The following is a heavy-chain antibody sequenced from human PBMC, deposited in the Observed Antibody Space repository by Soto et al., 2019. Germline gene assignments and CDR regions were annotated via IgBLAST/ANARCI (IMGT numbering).Heavy chain of an antibody. J-gene: IGHJ4*02. V-gene: IGHV3-23*01. CDR2: ISGGGGNT. CDR3: AKTGGSYVYYFDY. CDR1: GFTFRSYA. D-gene: IGHD1-26*01. Sequence: GGSLRLSCAASGFTFRSYAMSWVRQAPGKGLEWVSAISGGGGNTYYGDSVRGRFTISRDNSKNTLSLQMNSLRAEDTAVYYCAKTGGSYVYYFDYWGQGTLVTVSS.